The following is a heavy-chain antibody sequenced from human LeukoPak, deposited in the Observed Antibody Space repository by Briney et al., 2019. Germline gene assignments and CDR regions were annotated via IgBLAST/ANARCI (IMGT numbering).Heavy chain of an antibody. Sequence: SRTLSLTCTVSGGSISSGGYYWSWVRQHPGKGLEWIGYIYYSGSTYYNPSLKSRVTISVDTSKNQFSLKLSSVTAADTAVYYCARGPYGCKWIQLWFDYWGQGTLVTVSS. CDR3: ARGPYGCKWIQLWFDY. D-gene: IGHD5-18*01. CDR1: GGSISSGGYY. CDR2: IYYSGST. V-gene: IGHV4-31*03. J-gene: IGHJ4*02.